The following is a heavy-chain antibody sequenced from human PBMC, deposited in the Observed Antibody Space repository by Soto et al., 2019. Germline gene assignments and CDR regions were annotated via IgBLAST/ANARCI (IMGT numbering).Heavy chain of an antibody. CDR1: GGSFSGYY. CDR3: ARPTWGYCSGGSCYSFDY. V-gene: IGHV4-34*01. J-gene: IGHJ4*02. Sequence: QVQLQQWGAGLLKPSETLSLTCAVYGGSFSGYYWSWIRQPPGKGLEWIGEINHSGSTNSNPSLKSRVTISVDTSKNQFSLKLSSVTAADTAVYYCARPTWGYCSGGSCYSFDYWGQGTLVTVSS. D-gene: IGHD2-15*01. CDR2: INHSGST.